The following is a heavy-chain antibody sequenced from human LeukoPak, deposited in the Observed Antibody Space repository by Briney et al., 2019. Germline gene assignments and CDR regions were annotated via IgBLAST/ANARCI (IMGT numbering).Heavy chain of an antibody. CDR3: ARGHRATGDTP. J-gene: IGHJ5*02. D-gene: IGHD7-27*01. V-gene: IGHV4-59*12. CDR2: IYHSGST. Sequence: SETLSLTCTVSGGSISTYYWSWIRQPPGKGLEWIGYIYHSGSTKYNPSLKSRVTISVDTSKNQFSLKLSSVTAADTAVYYCARGHRATGDTPWGQGTLVTVSS. CDR1: GGSISTYY.